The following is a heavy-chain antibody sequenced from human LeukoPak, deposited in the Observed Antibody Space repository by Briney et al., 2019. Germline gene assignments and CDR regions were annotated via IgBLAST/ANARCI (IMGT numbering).Heavy chain of an antibody. D-gene: IGHD6-19*01. J-gene: IGHJ4*02. CDR2: ISAYSGNT. CDR1: GYTFTSYG. V-gene: IGHV1-18*01. Sequence: ASVKVSCKASGYTFTSYGISWVRQAPGQGLEWMGWISAYSGNTNYAQKLQGRVTMTTDTSTSTAYMELRSLRSDDTAVYYCARVPGIAVAGTSRGKYYFDYWGQGTLVTVSS. CDR3: ARVPGIAVAGTSRGKYYFDY.